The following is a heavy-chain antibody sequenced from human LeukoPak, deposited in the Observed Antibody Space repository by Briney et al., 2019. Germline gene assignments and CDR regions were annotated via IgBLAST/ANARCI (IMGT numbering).Heavy chain of an antibody. D-gene: IGHD3-22*01. CDR2: INSDGSST. Sequence: GGSLRLPCAASGFTFNIYWVHWVRQAPGKGLVWVSRINSDGSSTSYADSVKGRFTISRDNAKNTLYLRMNSLRAEDTAVYYCARDGDSSGYYINFDYWGQGTLVTVSS. CDR3: ARDGDSSGYYINFDY. CDR1: GFTFNIYW. V-gene: IGHV3-74*01. J-gene: IGHJ4*02.